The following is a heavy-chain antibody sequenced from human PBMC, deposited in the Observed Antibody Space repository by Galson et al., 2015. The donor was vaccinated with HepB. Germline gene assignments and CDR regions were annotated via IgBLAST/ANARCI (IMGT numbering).Heavy chain of an antibody. V-gene: IGHV1-3*01. CDR2: INADNGET. CDR3: ARGPLVGYSSSWYSA. D-gene: IGHD6-13*01. Sequence: SVKVSCKASGFTFVRHFFHWVRQAPGQRLEWVGWINADNGETKYSQRIQDRVTITRDTSTTTVFMQLGRLKSEGTALYYCARGPLVGYSSSWYSAWGQGTLVTVSS. CDR1: GFTFVRHF. J-gene: IGHJ5*02.